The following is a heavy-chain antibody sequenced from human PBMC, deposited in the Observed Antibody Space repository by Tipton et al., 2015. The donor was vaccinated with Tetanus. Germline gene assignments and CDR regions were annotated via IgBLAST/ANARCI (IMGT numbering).Heavy chain of an antibody. CDR3: ARFSRRNSYFDY. V-gene: IGHV4-31*03. D-gene: IGHD2/OR15-2a*01. J-gene: IGHJ4*02. Sequence: TLSLTCTVSGDSISSGPYSWSWLRQHPGKGLELIGYIYYSGTGYISPSLTRRVSIAVDTSRNQFSPNLTSVTVADSAVYFCARFSRRNSYFDYWGPGAQVTVSS. CDR1: GDSISSGPYS. CDR2: IYYSGTG.